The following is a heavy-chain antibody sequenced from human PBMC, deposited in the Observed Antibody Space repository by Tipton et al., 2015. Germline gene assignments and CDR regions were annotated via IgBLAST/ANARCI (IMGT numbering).Heavy chain of an antibody. Sequence: LRLSCAASGFIFTDYYMSWLRQAPGKGLEWIGYISYSGSTHYNPSLKRRVTISLDTSKNQFSLTLNSVTAADTAAYYCARDLEHGMDVWGQGTTVTVSS. CDR3: ARDLEHGMDV. D-gene: IGHD5-24*01. J-gene: IGHJ6*02. V-gene: IGHV4-59*01. CDR2: ISYSGST. CDR1: GFIFTDYY.